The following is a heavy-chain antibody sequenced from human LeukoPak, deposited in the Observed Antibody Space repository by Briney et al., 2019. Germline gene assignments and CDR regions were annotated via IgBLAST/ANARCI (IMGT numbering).Heavy chain of an antibody. CDR3: ARDYSLWGLDY. CDR2: ISSSSIYI. D-gene: IGHD2-21*01. Sequence: GGSLRLSCAASGFTFSSYSMNWVRQAPGKGLEWVSSISSSSIYIYYADSVKGRFTISRDNAKNSLYLQMNSLRAEDTAVYYCARDYSLWGLDYWGQGTLVTVSS. V-gene: IGHV3-21*01. CDR1: GFTFSSYS. J-gene: IGHJ4*02.